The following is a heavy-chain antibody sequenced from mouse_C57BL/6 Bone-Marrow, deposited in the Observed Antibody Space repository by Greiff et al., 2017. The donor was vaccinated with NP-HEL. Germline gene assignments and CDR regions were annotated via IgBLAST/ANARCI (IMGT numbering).Heavy chain of an antibody. D-gene: IGHD1-1*01. CDR2: IYPGNSDT. Sequence: VQLQQSGTVLARPGASVKMSCKPSGYTFTSYWMHWVKQRPGQGLEWIGAIYPGNSDTSYNQKFKGKAKLTAVTSASTAYMELSSLTNEDSAVYYCTRALYYYGSSYWYFDVWGTGTTVTVSS. CDR1: GYTFTSYW. V-gene: IGHV1-5*01. J-gene: IGHJ1*03. CDR3: TRALYYYGSSYWYFDV.